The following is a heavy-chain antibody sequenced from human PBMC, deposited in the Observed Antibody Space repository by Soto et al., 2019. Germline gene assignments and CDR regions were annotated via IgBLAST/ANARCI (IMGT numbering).Heavy chain of an antibody. D-gene: IGHD6-19*01. CDR3: ARDQGSSGWYYYYGMDV. CDR2: TYYRSKWYN. J-gene: IGHJ6*02. V-gene: IGHV6-1*01. CDR1: GDSVSSNSAA. Sequence: HTLALTSAIPGDSVSSNSAASNWIRQSPSRGVEWLGRTYYRSKWYNDYAVSVKSRITINPDTSKNQFSLQLNSVTPEDTAVYYCARDQGSSGWYYYYGMDVWGQGTTVTVSS.